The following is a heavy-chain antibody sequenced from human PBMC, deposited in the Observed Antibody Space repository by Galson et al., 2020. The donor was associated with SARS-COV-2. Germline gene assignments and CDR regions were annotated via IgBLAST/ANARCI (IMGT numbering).Heavy chain of an antibody. V-gene: IGHV5-51*01. CDR1: GYSFTSYW. D-gene: IGHD4-17*01. Sequence: HGESLKISCKASGYSFTSYWIAWVRQMPGKGLEWMAILYPGGSDIRYSPSFQGQVTVSADKSLSTAYLQWSSVKASDTAMYYCARLPSAVEAPLYGAYVRYYLAMDVWGQGTTVTVSS. CDR2: LYPGGSDI. CDR3: ARLPSAVEAPLYGAYVRYYLAMDV. J-gene: IGHJ6*02.